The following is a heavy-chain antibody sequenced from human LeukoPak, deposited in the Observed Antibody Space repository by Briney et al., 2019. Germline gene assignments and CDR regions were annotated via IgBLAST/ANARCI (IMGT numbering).Heavy chain of an antibody. V-gene: IGHV3-11*04. D-gene: IGHD6-13*01. CDR3: VREFWYRFDN. J-gene: IGHJ4*02. Sequence: GGSLRLSCAASGFIFSDYYMSWIRQATGKGLEFVSYISSDGTANYYADSVKGRFTTSGDNAQNSVYLEMTNLRAEDTAVYYCVREFWYRFDNWGQGTVVTVSS. CDR2: ISSDGTAN. CDR1: GFIFSDYY.